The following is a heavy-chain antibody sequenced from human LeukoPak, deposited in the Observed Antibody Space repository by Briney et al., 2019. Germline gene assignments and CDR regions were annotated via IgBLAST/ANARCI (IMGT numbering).Heavy chain of an antibody. CDR2: INPSGGST. V-gene: IGHV1-46*01. CDR3: ARDRGLDGSGSYFDY. J-gene: IGHJ4*02. D-gene: IGHD3-10*01. Sequence: GASVKVSCKASGYTFTSYYMHWVRQAPGQGLEWMGIINPSGGSTSYAQKFQGRVTMTRDTSTSTVYMELSSLRSEDTAVYYCARDRGLDGSGSYFDYWGQGTLVTVSS. CDR1: GYTFTSYY.